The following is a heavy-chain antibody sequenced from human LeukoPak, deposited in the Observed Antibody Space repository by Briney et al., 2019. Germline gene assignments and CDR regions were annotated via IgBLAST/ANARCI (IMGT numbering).Heavy chain of an antibody. CDR2: ISPNTGGT. J-gene: IGHJ6*02. D-gene: IGHD3-10*01. CDR1: GYTFTDYY. Sequence: ASVKVSCKASGYTFTDYYMHWVRQAPGQGLEWMGWISPNTGGTNYAQKFQGWVTMTRDTSISTAYMELSRLRSDDTAVYYCAREGILGGSGSYGMDVWGQGTTVTVSS. V-gene: IGHV1-2*04. CDR3: AREGILGGSGSYGMDV.